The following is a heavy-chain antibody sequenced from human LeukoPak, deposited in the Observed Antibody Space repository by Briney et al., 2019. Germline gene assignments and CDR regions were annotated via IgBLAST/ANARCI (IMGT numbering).Heavy chain of an antibody. J-gene: IGHJ4*02. CDR3: AKSGGVIAAAGMFFEY. V-gene: IGHV3-23*01. Sequence: GGSLRLSCAASGFTFSNYAMSWVRQAPGKGIEWVSVISGSGGHTNYADSVKGRFSISRDNSKNTVYLQMNSLRAEDTAVYYCAKSGGVIAAAGMFFEYWGQGTLVTVSS. CDR2: ISGSGGHT. CDR1: GFTFSNYA. D-gene: IGHD6-13*01.